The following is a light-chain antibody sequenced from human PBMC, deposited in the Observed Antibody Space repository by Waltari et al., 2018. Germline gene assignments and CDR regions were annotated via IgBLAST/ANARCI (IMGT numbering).Light chain of an antibody. CDR1: QGFSSN. CDR3: QQLYSYPLT. Sequence: IQLTQSPSYMSASVGDRVTITCRASQGFSSNLAWFQQRPGKVPKLLIYAASTLQSGVPSMFSGSGSVTDVTLTHTSLRPEDFAAYYRQQLYSYPLTCGGGTKLEIK. CDR2: AAS. V-gene: IGKV1-9*01. J-gene: IGKJ4*01.